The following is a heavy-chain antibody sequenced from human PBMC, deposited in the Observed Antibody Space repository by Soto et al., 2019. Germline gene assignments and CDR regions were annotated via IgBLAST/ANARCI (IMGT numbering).Heavy chain of an antibody. D-gene: IGHD3-16*01. J-gene: IGHJ5*02. CDR3: ARGGGTTLAPLP. Sequence: ASVKVSCKASGYTFTGYFMHWVRQAPGEGLEWMGWINPNSGATKYAPKFQGRVTMTRDTSNRTAYLELSRLTSDDTAIYYCARGGGTTLAPLPWGQGTPVTVSS. V-gene: IGHV1-2*02. CDR2: INPNSGAT. CDR1: GYTFTGYF.